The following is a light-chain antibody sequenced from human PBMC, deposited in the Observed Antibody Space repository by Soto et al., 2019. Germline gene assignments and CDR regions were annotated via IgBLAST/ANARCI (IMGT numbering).Light chain of an antibody. CDR3: QQSYRTPT. V-gene: IGKV1-39*01. Sequence: DIQMTQSPSSLSASVGDRATITCRASQTINKNLNWYQQKPGKAPKLLIYGASTLQSGVPSRFSGSGSGTDYTLTISSLQPEDFATYYCQQSYRTPTFGQGTRLEIK. CDR1: QTINKN. J-gene: IGKJ5*01. CDR2: GAS.